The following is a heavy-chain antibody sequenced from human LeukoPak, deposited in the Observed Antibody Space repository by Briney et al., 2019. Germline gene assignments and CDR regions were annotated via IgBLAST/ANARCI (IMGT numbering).Heavy chain of an antibody. Sequence: SETLSLTCAVYGGSFSGYYWSWVRQPPGKGLEWIGEINHSGSTNYNPSLKSRVTISVDTSKNQFSLKLHSVTAAHTAVYYCARVDGSCSGGSCPSGNWFDPWGQGTLVTVSS. CDR1: GGSFSGYY. CDR3: ARVDGSCSGGSCPSGNWFDP. J-gene: IGHJ5*02. D-gene: IGHD2-15*01. V-gene: IGHV4-34*01. CDR2: INHSGST.